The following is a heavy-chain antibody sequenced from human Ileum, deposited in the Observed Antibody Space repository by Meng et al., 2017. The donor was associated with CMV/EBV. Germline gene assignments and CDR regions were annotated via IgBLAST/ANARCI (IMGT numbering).Heavy chain of an antibody. CDR3: VRDRRGLGDS. J-gene: IGHJ4*02. D-gene: IGHD3-16*01. CDR1: GFNFNDHY. CDR2: IRNKVSGYTK. Sequence: SWAASGFNFNDHYMDWVRQAPGKGLEWVGRIRNKVSGYTKEYAASVKGRFIISRDDSKNSVYLQMNSLKSEDTAVYYCVRDRRGLGDSWGQGTLVTVSS. V-gene: IGHV3-72*01.